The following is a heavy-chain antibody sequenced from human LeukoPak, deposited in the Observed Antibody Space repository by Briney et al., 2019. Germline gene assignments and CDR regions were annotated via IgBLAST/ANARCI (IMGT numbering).Heavy chain of an antibody. J-gene: IGHJ5*01. Sequence: ASVKVSCKASGYISTDYHMHWVRQAPGQGLEWMGRINPNSGGTDYAQNFQGRVTMTRDTSITTAYMELSRLRSDDTAVYYCARAVRFGELLSLANWFDSWGQGTLVTVSS. CDR1: GYISTDYH. CDR2: INPNSGGT. D-gene: IGHD3-10*01. V-gene: IGHV1-2*06. CDR3: ARAVRFGELLSLANWFDS.